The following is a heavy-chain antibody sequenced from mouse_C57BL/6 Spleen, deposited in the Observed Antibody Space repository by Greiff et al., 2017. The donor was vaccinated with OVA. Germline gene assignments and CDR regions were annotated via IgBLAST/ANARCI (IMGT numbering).Heavy chain of an antibody. D-gene: IGHD2-5*01. CDR2: INPNNGGT. V-gene: IGHV1-26*01. CDR3: ARGYSNY. Sequence: VKQSHGKSLEWIGDINPNNGGTSYNQKFKGKATLTVDKSSSTAYMELRSLTSEDSAVYYCARGYSNYWGQGTTLTVSS. J-gene: IGHJ2*01.